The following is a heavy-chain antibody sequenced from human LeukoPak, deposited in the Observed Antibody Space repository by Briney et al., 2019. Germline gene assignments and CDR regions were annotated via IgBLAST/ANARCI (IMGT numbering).Heavy chain of an antibody. D-gene: IGHD6-13*01. CDR2: ISSSSSYI. CDR3: ARGQASGSTWGIDY. Sequence: GGSLRLSCAASGFTFSSYSMNWVRQAPGKGLEWVSSISSSSSYIYYADSVKGRFTISRDNAKNSLYLQMNSLRAEDTAVYYCARGQASGSTWGIDYWGQGTLVTVSS. V-gene: IGHV3-21*01. J-gene: IGHJ4*02. CDR1: GFTFSSYS.